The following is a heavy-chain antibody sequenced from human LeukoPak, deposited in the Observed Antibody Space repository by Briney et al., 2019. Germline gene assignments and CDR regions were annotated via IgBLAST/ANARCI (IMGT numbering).Heavy chain of an antibody. CDR2: ISRSGSTI. D-gene: IGHD3-10*02. CDR1: GFTLSSYE. J-gene: IGHJ6*03. V-gene: IGHV3-48*03. CDR3: ADLGITMIGGV. Sequence: GGSLRLSCSAWGFTLSSYEVIGVRQAPGKRVEGVSYISRSGSTIYYADHVKGRFTSTRDNAKILLYLHINDLRGEDAAVYYCADLGITMIGGVCGKRTTVTISS.